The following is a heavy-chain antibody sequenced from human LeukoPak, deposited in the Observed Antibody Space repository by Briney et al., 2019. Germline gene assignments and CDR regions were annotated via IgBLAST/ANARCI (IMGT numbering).Heavy chain of an antibody. CDR1: GGSFRGYY. Sequence: PSETLSLTCAVYGGSFRGYYWSWIRQPPAKGLEWIGEINHSGSTNYNPSLKSRVTISLDTSMKKFSLKLNSVTAADTAVYYCASTERCSTTCPLDYWGQGTLVTVSS. CDR2: INHSGST. CDR3: ASTERCSTTCPLDY. D-gene: IGHD2-2*01. J-gene: IGHJ4*02. V-gene: IGHV4-34*01.